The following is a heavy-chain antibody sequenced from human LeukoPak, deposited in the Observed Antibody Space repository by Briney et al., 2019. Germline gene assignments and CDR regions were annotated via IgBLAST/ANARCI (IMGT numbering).Heavy chain of an antibody. V-gene: IGHV3-23*01. CDR2: ISGSTGST. CDR1: EFTFSSYA. CDR3: AKESAYCTGGTCYPYYFDN. Sequence: GGSLRLSCAASEFTFSSYAMSWVRQAPGKGLEWVSGISGSTGSTYYADSVKGRFTISRDNSKNTLYLQMNSLRAEDTAVYYCAKESAYCTGGTCYPYYFDNWGQGTLVTVSS. J-gene: IGHJ4*02. D-gene: IGHD2-15*01.